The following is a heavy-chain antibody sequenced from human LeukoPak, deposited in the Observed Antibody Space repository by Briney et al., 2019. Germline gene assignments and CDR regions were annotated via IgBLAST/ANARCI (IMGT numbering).Heavy chain of an antibody. J-gene: IGHJ4*02. D-gene: IGHD1-26*01. CDR2: IYCDDEK. CDR3: AHRRGTYYFQY. CDR1: GFSLRRGGVG. Sequence: SGPTLVKPTQILTLTCSFSGFSLRRGGVGVGWIRQPPGKDLEWLPLIYCDDEKRYSPSLKSRLTITKDTSKNQVVLTMTNMDPVDTATYYCAHRRGTYYFQYWGQGTLVTVSS. V-gene: IGHV2-5*02.